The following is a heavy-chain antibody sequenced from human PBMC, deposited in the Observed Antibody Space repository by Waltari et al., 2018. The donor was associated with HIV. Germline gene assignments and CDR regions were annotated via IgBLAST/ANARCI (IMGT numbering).Heavy chain of an antibody. J-gene: IGHJ3*01. CDR3: VKSMRDLRPSAFDL. CDR1: GFTFRNFA. CDR2: LTGRGSTA. Sequence: EVQLLESGGGLVQPGGSLRLSCAASGFTFRNFAMSWVRQAPGKGPEWVSVLTGRGSTASYADTVKGRFTISRDFSNNTLSLQMNNLRAEDTAVYFCVKSMRDLRPSAFDLWGQGTMVAISS. V-gene: IGHV3-23*01. D-gene: IGHD2-8*01.